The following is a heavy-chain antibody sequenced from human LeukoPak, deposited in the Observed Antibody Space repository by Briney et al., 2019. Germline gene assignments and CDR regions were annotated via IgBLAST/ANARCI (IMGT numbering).Heavy chain of an antibody. CDR3: ARGGSIYYYYYMDV. J-gene: IGHJ6*03. Sequence: GASVKVSCKASGYTFTIYYMQWVRQAPGQGLEWMGIINPSGGSTSYAQNFQGRVTMTRDTSTSTVYMELRSLRSDDTAVYYCARGGSIYYYYYMDVWGKGTTVTVSS. CDR1: GYTFTIYY. CDR2: INPSGGST. V-gene: IGHV1-46*01. D-gene: IGHD6-6*01.